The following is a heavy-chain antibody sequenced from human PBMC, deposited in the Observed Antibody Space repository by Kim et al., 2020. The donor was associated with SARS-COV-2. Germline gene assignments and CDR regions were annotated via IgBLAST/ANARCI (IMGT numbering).Heavy chain of an antibody. CDR3: AVANYYYYGMDV. D-gene: IGHD5-12*01. Sequence: DYAVSVKSRITINPDTAKNQFSLQLNSVTPEDTAVYYCAVANYYYYGMDVWGQGTTVTVSS. V-gene: IGHV6-1*01. J-gene: IGHJ6*02.